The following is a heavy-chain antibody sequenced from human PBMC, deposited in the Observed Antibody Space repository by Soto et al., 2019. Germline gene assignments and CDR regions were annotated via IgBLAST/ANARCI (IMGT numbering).Heavy chain of an antibody. V-gene: IGHV4-31*03. CDR2: IYYSGST. D-gene: IGHD1-26*01. CDR3: ARAPIVGAPDY. CDR1: GGSISSGGYY. Sequence: SETLSLTCTVSGGSISSGGYYWSWIRQHPGKGLEWIGYIYYSGSTYYNPSLKSRVTISVDTSKNQFSLKLSAVTAADTAVYYCARAPIVGAPDYWGQGTLVTVSS. J-gene: IGHJ4*02.